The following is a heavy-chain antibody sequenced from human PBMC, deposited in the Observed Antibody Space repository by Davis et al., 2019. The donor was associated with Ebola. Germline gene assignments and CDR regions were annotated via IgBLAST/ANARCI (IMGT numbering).Heavy chain of an antibody. J-gene: IGHJ6*02. CDR1: GFTFSSYG. CDR2: ISYDGSNK. Sequence: GGSLRLSCAASGFTFSSYGMHWVRQAPGKGLEWVAVISYDGSNKYYADSVKGRFTISRDNSKNTLYLQMNSLRAEDTAVYYCAKGDTAMVIGWGYMDVWGQGTTVTVSS. V-gene: IGHV3-30*18. CDR3: AKGDTAMVIGWGYMDV. D-gene: IGHD5-18*01.